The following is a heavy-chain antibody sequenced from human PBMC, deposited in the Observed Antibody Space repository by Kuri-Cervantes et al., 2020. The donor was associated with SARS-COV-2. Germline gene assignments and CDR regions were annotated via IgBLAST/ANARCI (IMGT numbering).Heavy chain of an antibody. V-gene: IGHV4-4*07. CDR2: IHPSGST. D-gene: IGHD3-22*01. Sequence: SETLSLTCVVSGDSFSDSYWSWIRQPAGKGLEWIGRIHPSGSTNYNSSLESRVTMSIDTSKKQFSLNLSAVTAADTAVYYCAKDHYFDGRGGYYELGYWGQGVLVTVSS. J-gene: IGHJ4*02. CDR1: GDSFSDSY. CDR3: AKDHYFDGRGGYYELGY.